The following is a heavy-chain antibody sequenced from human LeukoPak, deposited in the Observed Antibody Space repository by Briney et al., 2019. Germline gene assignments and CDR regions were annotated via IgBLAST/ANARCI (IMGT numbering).Heavy chain of an antibody. CDR3: ARARGDLSLDY. CDR2: TTHSGST. CDR1: IESFSGYY. J-gene: IGHJ4*02. Sequence: KTSETLSLTCAVYIESFSGYYWNWIRQPPGKGLEWIGETTHSGSTNYNPSLKSRVTISVDTSKNQFSLKLSSLIAADTAVYYCARARGDLSLDYWGRGTPVTVPS. D-gene: IGHD2-21*02. V-gene: IGHV4-34*01.